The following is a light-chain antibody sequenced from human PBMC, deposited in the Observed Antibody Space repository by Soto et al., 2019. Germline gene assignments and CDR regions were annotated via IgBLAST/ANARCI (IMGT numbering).Light chain of an antibody. Sequence: QSALTQPASLSGSPGQSITISCTGTSSDIGAYDYVSWFQQHPGKAPKLLIFEVSSRPSGVSNRFSGSKSGNTASLTISGLQAEDEADYYCSSFTSTSTFVFGTGTKVTVL. CDR3: SSFTSTSTFV. CDR2: EVS. V-gene: IGLV2-14*01. CDR1: SSDIGAYDY. J-gene: IGLJ1*01.